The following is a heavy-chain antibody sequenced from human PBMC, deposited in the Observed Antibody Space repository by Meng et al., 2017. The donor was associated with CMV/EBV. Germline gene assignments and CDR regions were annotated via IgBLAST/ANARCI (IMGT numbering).Heavy chain of an antibody. J-gene: IGHJ6*02. CDR1: GYTFTYRY. V-gene: IGHV1-45*02. CDR3: ARGDYSGYDRPGYGMDV. CDR2: ITPFNGNT. D-gene: IGHD5-12*01. Sequence: SVKVSCKASGYTFTYRYLHWVRQAPGQALEWMGWITPFNGNTNYAQKFQDRVTITRDRTMSTAYMELSSLRSEDTAVYYCARGDYSGYDRPGYGMDVWGQGTTVTVSS.